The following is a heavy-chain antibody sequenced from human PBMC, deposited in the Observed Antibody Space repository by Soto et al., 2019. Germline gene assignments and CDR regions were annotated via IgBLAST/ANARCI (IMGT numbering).Heavy chain of an antibody. CDR2: INHSGST. V-gene: IGHV4-34*01. CDR3: ARELGDYIWGSYRPDYYFDY. CDR1: GGSFSGYY. D-gene: IGHD3-16*02. J-gene: IGHJ4*02. Sequence: PSETLSLTCAVYGGSFSGYYWSWIRQPPGKGLEWIGEINHSGSTNYNPSLKSRVTISVDTSKNQFSLKLSSVTAADTAVYYCARELGDYIWGSYRPDYYFDYWGQGTLVTRLL.